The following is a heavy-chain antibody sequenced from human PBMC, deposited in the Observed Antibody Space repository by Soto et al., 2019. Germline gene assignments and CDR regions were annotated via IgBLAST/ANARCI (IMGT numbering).Heavy chain of an antibody. CDR1: GGSIISGDYY. Sequence: SETLSLTCTVSGGSIISGDYYWSWIRQPPGKGLEWIGYIYYSGDTSYNPSLKSRVTISIDTSKNQFSLKLSSVTAADTAFYYCASSNYYGSGSYFPPNYYYYGMDVSGQGTTVTVSS. V-gene: IGHV4-30-4*08. CDR2: IYYSGDT. CDR3: ASSNYYGSGSYFPPNYYYYGMDV. D-gene: IGHD3-10*01. J-gene: IGHJ6*02.